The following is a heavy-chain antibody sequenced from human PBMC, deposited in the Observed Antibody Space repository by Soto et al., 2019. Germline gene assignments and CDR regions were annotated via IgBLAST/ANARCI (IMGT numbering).Heavy chain of an antibody. D-gene: IGHD3-3*01. V-gene: IGHV5-51*01. CDR2: IYPGDSDT. CDR3: ARQKTERITIFGVVEYYYYGMDV. Sequence: GESLKISCKGSGYSFTSYWIGWVRQMPGKGLEWMGIIYPGDSDTRYSPSFQGQVTISADKSISTAYLQWSSLKASDTAMYYCARQKTERITIFGVVEYYYYGMDVWGQGTTVTVSS. J-gene: IGHJ6*02. CDR1: GYSFTSYW.